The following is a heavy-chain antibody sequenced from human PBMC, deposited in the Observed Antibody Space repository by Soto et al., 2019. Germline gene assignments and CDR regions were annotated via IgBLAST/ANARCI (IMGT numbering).Heavy chain of an antibody. V-gene: IGHV1-58*01. CDR1: GLTFTSSA. CDR2: IVVGSGNT. J-gene: IGHJ6*02. CDR3: AAETDYYYGMDV. Sequence: GASVKVSCKASGLTFTSSAVQSVRQARGQRLEWIGWIVVGSGNTNYAQKFQERVTITRDMSTSTAYMELSSLRSEDTAVYYCAAETDYYYGMDVWGQGTTVTVSS.